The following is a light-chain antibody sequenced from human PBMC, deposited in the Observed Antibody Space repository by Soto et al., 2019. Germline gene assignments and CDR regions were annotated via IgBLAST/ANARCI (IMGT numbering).Light chain of an antibody. CDR2: EVS. Sequence: QSALTQPASVSGSPGQSITISCTGTGSDVGGYNYVSWYQQHPGKAPKLMIYEVSNRPSGVSNRFSGSKSGNTASLTISGLQAEDEAHYYCSSYTSSSTPLFGGGTKVTVL. J-gene: IGLJ2*01. CDR1: GSDVGGYNY. CDR3: SSYTSSSTPL. V-gene: IGLV2-14*01.